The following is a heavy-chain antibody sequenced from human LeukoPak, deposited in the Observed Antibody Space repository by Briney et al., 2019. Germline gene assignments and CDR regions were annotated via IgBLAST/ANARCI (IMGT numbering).Heavy chain of an antibody. V-gene: IGHV1-69*13. D-gene: IGHD1-14*01. CDR3: ARDDHLLDAFDI. Sequence: SVKVSCKASGGTFSNFAVSWVRQAPGQGLEWMGGIIPVFGATTYAENFQDRVTITADESTGTAYMELSSLKSDDTAVYYCARDDHLLDAFDIWGQGTMVTVSS. CDR2: IIPVFGAT. J-gene: IGHJ3*02. CDR1: GGTFSNFA.